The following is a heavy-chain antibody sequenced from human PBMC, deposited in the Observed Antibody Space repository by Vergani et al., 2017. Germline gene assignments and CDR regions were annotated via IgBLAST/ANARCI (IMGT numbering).Heavy chain of an antibody. CDR3: ARDHRDYNNYPGTFDI. D-gene: IGHD5-24*01. CDR1: GFSFSTYG. V-gene: IGHV3-30*02. Sequence: QVQLVESGGGVVQPGGSLRLSCAASGFSFSTYGMHWVRQAPGRGLEWVAFLRYDGSNEYYGDAVKGRFIISRDNSKNMLSLQMDSLRAEDTAVYYCARDHRDYNNYPGTFDIWGQGSMVTVSS. J-gene: IGHJ3*02. CDR2: LRYDGSNE.